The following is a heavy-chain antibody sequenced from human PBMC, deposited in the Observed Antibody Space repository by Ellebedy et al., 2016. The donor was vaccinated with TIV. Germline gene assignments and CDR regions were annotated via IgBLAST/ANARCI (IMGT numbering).Heavy chain of an antibody. CDR2: ISYDGSNK. D-gene: IGHD2-2*01. V-gene: IGHV3-30-3*01. J-gene: IGHJ4*02. Sequence: PGGSLRLSCAASGFTFSSYAMHGVRQAPGKGLEWVAVISYDGSNKYYADSVKGRFTISRDNSKNTLYLQMNSLRAEDTAVYYCARDIVVVPAAMPVGLGYWGQGTLVTVSS. CDR3: ARDIVVVPAAMPVGLGY. CDR1: GFTFSSYA.